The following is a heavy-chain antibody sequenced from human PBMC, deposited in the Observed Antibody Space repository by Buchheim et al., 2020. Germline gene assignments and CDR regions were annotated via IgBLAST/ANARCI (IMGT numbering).Heavy chain of an antibody. D-gene: IGHD3-16*02. CDR1: GGSISSSSYY. J-gene: IGHJ4*02. CDR3: ARPRGDGEGLGELSPLAFDY. Sequence: QLQLQESGPGLVKPSETLSLTCTVSGGSISSSSYYWGWIRQPPGKGLEWIGSIYYSGSTYYNPSLKSRVTISVDTSKNQFSLKLSSVTAADTAVYYCARPRGDGEGLGELSPLAFDYWGQGTL. CDR2: IYYSGST. V-gene: IGHV4-39*01.